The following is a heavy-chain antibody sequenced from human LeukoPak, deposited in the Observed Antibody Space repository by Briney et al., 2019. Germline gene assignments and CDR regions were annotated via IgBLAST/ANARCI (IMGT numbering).Heavy chain of an antibody. CDR2: INPSAGST. Sequence: EASVKVSCKASGYTFTRYYIHWVRQAPGEGLEWMGIINPSAGSTSYAQKFQGRVTMTRDTSTSTVYMELSSLRSDDTAVYYCARDTVTTTHQSTYYYYMDVWGKGTTVTVSS. CDR1: GYTFTRYY. V-gene: IGHV1-46*01. CDR3: ARDTVTTTHQSTYYYYMDV. J-gene: IGHJ6*03. D-gene: IGHD4-11*01.